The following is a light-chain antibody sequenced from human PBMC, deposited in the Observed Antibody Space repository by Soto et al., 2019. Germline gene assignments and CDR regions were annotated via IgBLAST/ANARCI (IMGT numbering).Light chain of an antibody. V-gene: IGLV1-47*01. CDR2: RNG. CDR1: SSNIGTYY. Sequence: QSVLTQPPSASGTPGQRVTISCSGSSSNIGTYYVDWYQQLPGTAPKLLIHRNGQRPSGVPDRFSGSKSGTSASLAISGLRSEDEADYYCSAYAGSNNFVFGSGTKVTVL. J-gene: IGLJ1*01. CDR3: SAYAGSNNFV.